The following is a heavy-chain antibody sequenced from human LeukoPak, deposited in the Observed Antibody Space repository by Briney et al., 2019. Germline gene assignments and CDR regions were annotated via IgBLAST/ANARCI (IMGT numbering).Heavy chain of an antibody. Sequence: PSETLSLTCTVSGGSISGTYDWSWIRQPPGKGLEWIGYIYYTGTTDSNPSLKSRVTISLDTSKNQFSLNLSSVTAADTAVYYCARRWVYDKRAFDAWGQGTMVTVSS. CDR2: IYYTGTT. J-gene: IGHJ3*01. CDR1: GGSISGTYD. CDR3: ARRWVYDKRAFDA. D-gene: IGHD3-16*01. V-gene: IGHV4-59*08.